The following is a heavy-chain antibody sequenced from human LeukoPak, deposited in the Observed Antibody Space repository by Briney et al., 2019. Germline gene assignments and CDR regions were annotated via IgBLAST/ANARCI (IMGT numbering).Heavy chain of an antibody. CDR2: ISSSGSTI. V-gene: IGHV3-11*04. D-gene: IGHD3-22*01. CDR1: GFTFSDYY. CDR3: ARGFEVIADSSGYDY. J-gene: IGHJ4*02. Sequence: PGGSLRLSCAASGFTFSDYYMSWIRQAPGKGLEWVSYISSSGSTIYYADSVKGRFTISRDNAKKSLYLEMNSLRAEDTAVYYCARGFEVIADSSGYDYWGQGILVIVSS.